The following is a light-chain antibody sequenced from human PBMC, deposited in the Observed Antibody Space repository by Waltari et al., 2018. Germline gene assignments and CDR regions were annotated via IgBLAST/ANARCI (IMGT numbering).Light chain of an antibody. CDR1: QSVSKY. J-gene: IGKJ1*01. CDR3: QQRSNLPWT. Sequence: EIVLTQSPATLSLSPGERATLSCRASQSVSKYLAWYQQKPGQAPRLLIYDASNRATGIPARFSGSGSGTDFTLTISSLEPEDFAVYYCQQRSNLPWTFGQGTKVEIK. CDR2: DAS. V-gene: IGKV3-11*01.